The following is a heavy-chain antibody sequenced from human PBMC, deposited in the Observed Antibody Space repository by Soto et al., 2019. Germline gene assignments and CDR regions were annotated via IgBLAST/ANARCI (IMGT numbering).Heavy chain of an antibody. Sequence: PGGSLRLSCAASGFTFSSYGMHWARQAPGKGLEWVAVIWYDGSNKYYADSVKGRFTISRDNSKNTLYLQMNSLRAEDTAVYYCARGLIAAAGPAFDYWGQGTLVTVSS. D-gene: IGHD6-13*01. CDR3: ARGLIAAAGPAFDY. J-gene: IGHJ4*02. CDR2: IWYDGSNK. V-gene: IGHV3-33*01. CDR1: GFTFSSYG.